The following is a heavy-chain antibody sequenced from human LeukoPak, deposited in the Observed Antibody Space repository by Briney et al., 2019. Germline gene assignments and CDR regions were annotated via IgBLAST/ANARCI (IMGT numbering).Heavy chain of an antibody. J-gene: IGHJ4*02. Sequence: GGSLRLSCAASGSTFSSYSMNWVRQAPGKGLEWVAVISRDGSNKYYADSVKGRFTISRDNPKNTLYLQMSGLRAEDTAVYYCAKGEMSTVRGVIVDWGQGTLVTVSS. D-gene: IGHD3-10*01. V-gene: IGHV3-30*18. CDR2: ISRDGSNK. CDR1: GSTFSSYS. CDR3: AKGEMSTVRGVIVD.